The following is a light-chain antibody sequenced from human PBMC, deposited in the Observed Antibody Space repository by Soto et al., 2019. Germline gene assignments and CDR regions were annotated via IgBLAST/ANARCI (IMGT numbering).Light chain of an antibody. Sequence: DIQMTQSPSTLSASVGDRVTITCRASQIISTWLAWYQQKPENAPKLLIFDASNLESGVPSRFSGSGSGTEFTLTIDSLQPDDFATYYCQQYNSDSRTFGQGTELDIK. CDR3: QQYNSDSRT. V-gene: IGKV1-5*01. J-gene: IGKJ1*01. CDR1: QIISTW. CDR2: DAS.